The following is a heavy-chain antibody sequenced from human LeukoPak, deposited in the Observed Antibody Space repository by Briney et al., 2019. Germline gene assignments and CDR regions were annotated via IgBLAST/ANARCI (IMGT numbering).Heavy chain of an antibody. D-gene: IGHD6-13*01. CDR1: GGSISSGGYS. V-gene: IGHV4-30-2*01. Sequence: SRTLSLTCAVSGGSISSGGYSWSWIRQPPGKGLEWIGYIYHSGSTYYNPSLKSRVTISVDRSKNQFSLKLSSVTAADTAVYYCARGIAAAGTRFDPWGQGTLVTVSS. CDR2: IYHSGST. J-gene: IGHJ5*02. CDR3: ARGIAAAGTRFDP.